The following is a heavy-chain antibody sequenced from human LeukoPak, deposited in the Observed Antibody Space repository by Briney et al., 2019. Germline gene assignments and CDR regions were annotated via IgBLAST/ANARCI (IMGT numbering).Heavy chain of an antibody. CDR1: GFTFSVFE. V-gene: IGHV3-48*03. J-gene: IGHJ4*02. CDR2: FTGTGSAI. Sequence: PGGSLRLSCTASGFTFSVFEMNGVRQAPGKGLEWLSYFTGTGSAIYYADSGKGRFTISRDNAKNSLYLQMNSLRDEATAVYYCARGLGGYGVGYWGQGTLVTVSS. D-gene: IGHD4/OR15-4a*01. CDR3: ARGLGGYGVGY.